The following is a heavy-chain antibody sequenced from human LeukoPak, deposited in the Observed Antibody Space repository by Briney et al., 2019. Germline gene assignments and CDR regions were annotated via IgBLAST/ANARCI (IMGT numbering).Heavy chain of an antibody. CDR2: INSDGSST. Sequence: PGGSLRLSCAASGFTFSSYWMHWVRQAPGKGLVWVSRINSDGSSTSYADSVKGRFTISRDNAKNTLYLQMNSLRAEDTAVYYCAKDLPQYYDFWSGYYGGFDYWGQGTLVTVSS. CDR1: GFTFSSYW. D-gene: IGHD3-3*01. V-gene: IGHV3-74*01. J-gene: IGHJ4*02. CDR3: AKDLPQYYDFWSGYYGGFDY.